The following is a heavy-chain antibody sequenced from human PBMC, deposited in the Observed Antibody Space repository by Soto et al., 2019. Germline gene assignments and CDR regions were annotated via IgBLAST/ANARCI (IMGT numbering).Heavy chain of an antibody. J-gene: IGHJ3*01. CDR3: VKDLKKHWMVGIDAFDV. CDR2: LGGGGSGT. D-gene: IGHD6-19*01. Sequence: XVSLSLSFASSGFTFSDYGLSWVRQGPGKGLEWVSTLGGGGSGTYYADSVRGRFVVSRDSANNTLYLQMTSLTAEDTALYYCVKDLKKHWMVGIDAFDVWGQGTMVTVSS. CDR1: GFTFSDYG. V-gene: IGHV3-23*01.